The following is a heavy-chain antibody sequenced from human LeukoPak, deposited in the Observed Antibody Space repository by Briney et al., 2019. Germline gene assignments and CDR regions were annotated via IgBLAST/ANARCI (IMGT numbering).Heavy chain of an antibody. Sequence: GGSLRLFCAASGFTFSHHWMSWVRQAPGKGLEWVAKIKEDGSEKYYVDSVEGRFTISRDNVKNSLYLQMNSLSAEDTAVYYCARGGYSYNDYWGQGNLVTVSS. D-gene: IGHD5-18*01. CDR1: GFTFSHHW. J-gene: IGHJ4*02. CDR3: ARGGYSYNDY. CDR2: IKEDGSEK. V-gene: IGHV3-7*03.